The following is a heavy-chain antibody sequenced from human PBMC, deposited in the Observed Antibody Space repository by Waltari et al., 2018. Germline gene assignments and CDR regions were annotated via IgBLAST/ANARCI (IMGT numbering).Heavy chain of an antibody. CDR2: IYPGDSST. D-gene: IGHD6-13*01. Sequence: EVQLVQSGAEVKKPGESLKISCKGSGYSFTSYWIGWVRQMPGKGLEWMGIIYPGDSSTRYSQSVQGQVTISADKSISTAYLQWSSLKASDTAMYYCARLEGIAAAGTGDYCDYWGQGTLVTVSS. V-gene: IGHV5-51*01. J-gene: IGHJ4*02. CDR3: ARLEGIAAAGTGDYCDY. CDR1: GYSFTSYW.